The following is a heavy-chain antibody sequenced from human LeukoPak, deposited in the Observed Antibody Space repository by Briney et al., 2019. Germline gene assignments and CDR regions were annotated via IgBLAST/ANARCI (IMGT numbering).Heavy chain of an antibody. D-gene: IGHD2-2*01. J-gene: IGHJ5*02. Sequence: ASVKVSCKASGYTFTGYYMHWVRQAPGQGLEWMGWINPNSGGTNYAQKFQGRVTMTRDTSISTAYMELSRLRSDDTAVYYCARRVVVVVPAADNWFDPWGQGILVTVSS. CDR1: GYTFTGYY. CDR2: INPNSGGT. V-gene: IGHV1-2*02. CDR3: ARRVVVVVPAADNWFDP.